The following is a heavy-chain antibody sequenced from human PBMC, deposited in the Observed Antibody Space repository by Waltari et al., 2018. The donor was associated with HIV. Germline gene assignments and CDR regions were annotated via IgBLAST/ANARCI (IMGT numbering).Heavy chain of an antibody. CDR2: IHSTGSS. J-gene: IGHJ4*02. CDR3: ARGIFGGNPGY. V-gene: IGHV4-59*01. CDR1: GGSITSSI. Sequence: QLQLRESGPGLVKPLETVALNCSVSGGSITSSIWSWYRQPPAKGLEWIGYIHSTGSSNYSPSLKSRVTISVDTSKTFFSLQLNSVTAADTAIYYCARGIFGGNPGYWGRGTLITVSS. D-gene: IGHD2-15*01.